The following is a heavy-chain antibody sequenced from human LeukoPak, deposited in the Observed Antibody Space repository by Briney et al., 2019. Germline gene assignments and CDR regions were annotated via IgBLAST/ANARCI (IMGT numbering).Heavy chain of an antibody. CDR2: IYTSGST. CDR3: ARSGVGATTRGYFDY. CDR1: GGSISSYY. D-gene: IGHD1-26*01. Sequence: PSETLSLTCTVSGGSISSYYWSWIRQPAGKGLEWIGHIYTSGSTNYNPSLKSRVTMSVDTSKNQFSLKLRSVTAADTAVYYCARSGVGATTRGYFDYWGQGTLVTVSS. J-gene: IGHJ4*02. V-gene: IGHV4-4*07.